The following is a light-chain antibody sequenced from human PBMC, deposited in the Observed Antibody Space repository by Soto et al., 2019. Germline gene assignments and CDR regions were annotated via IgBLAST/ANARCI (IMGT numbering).Light chain of an antibody. CDR2: GAS. CDR1: QSVSSN. J-gene: IGKJ5*01. V-gene: IGKV3-15*01. CDR3: QHFTTTSLT. Sequence: EIVMTHSPATLSVSPWEKATLSCRASQSVSSNLAWYQQTPGQAPRLLIYGASTRATGMPARFSGSGSGTEFTLTISRLEPEDFAVYYCQHFTTTSLTFGQGTRLEIK.